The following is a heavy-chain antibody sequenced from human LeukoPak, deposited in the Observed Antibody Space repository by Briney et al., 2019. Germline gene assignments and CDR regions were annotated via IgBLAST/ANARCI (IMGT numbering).Heavy chain of an antibody. CDR3: ARRMASPYYYDSSGYYSE. CDR1: GYTFTSYG. V-gene: IGHV1-18*01. D-gene: IGHD3-22*01. J-gene: IGHJ4*02. Sequence: ASVKVSCKASGYTFTSYGISRVRQAPGQGLEWMGWISTYNGNTNYAQKLQGRVTMTTDTSTSTAYMELRSLRSDDTAVYYCARRMASPYYYDSSGYYSEWGQGTLVTVSS. CDR2: ISTYNGNT.